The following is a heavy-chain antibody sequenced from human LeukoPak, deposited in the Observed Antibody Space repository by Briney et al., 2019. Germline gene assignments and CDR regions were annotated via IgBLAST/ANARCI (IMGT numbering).Heavy chain of an antibody. CDR1: GYTFTSYD. CDR2: MNPNSGNT. V-gene: IGHV1-8*03. D-gene: IGHD6-13*01. CDR3: ARALDSSSWYYYYMDV. J-gene: IGHJ6*03. Sequence: ASVKVSRKASGYTFTSYDINWVRQATGQGLEWMGWMNPNSGNTGYAQKFQGRVTITRNTSISTAYMELSSLRSEDTAVYYCARALDSSSWYYYYMDVWGKGTTVTVSS.